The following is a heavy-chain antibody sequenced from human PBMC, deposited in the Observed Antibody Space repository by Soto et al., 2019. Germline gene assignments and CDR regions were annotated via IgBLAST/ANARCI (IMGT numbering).Heavy chain of an antibody. V-gene: IGHV4-34*01. CDR2: INHSGSN. Sequence: PSETLSLTCAVYGGSFSGYYWSWIRPPPGKGQEGKWEINHSGSNNYNPSHKSRDTISKNTFKNQISLKLNSVTAADMAVFYCATPLYYGDYYYYGMDVWGQGTTVTVSS. CDR1: GGSFSGYY. CDR3: ATPLYYGDYYYYGMDV. J-gene: IGHJ6*02. D-gene: IGHD4-17*01.